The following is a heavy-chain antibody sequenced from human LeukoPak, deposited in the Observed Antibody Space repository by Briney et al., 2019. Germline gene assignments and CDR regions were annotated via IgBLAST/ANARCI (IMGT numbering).Heavy chain of an antibody. CDR3: ARAGNYYFEY. J-gene: IGHJ4*02. V-gene: IGHV3-74*01. CDR1: GFTFRTYW. CDR2: INSDGSTT. D-gene: IGHD3-10*01. Sequence: GGSLRLSCAASGFTFRTYWMHWVRQTSGQGLVWVSRINSDGSTTNYAGSVKGRFTVSRDNAQNTLYLQMSSLRAEDTAVYYCARAGNYYFEYWGQGALVTVSS.